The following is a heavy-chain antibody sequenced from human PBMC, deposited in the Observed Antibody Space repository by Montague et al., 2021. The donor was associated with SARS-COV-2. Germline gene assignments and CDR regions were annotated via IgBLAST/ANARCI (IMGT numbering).Heavy chain of an antibody. Sequence: SLRLSCAASGFTFRSYAMHWVLQTPGKGLEWVASISDDGTNKFYVDSVKGRFTISRDNSKNSLYLQMNSLRADDTAVYYCARDGHRRLSIEGRFDPWGQGTLVTVSS. CDR1: GFTFRSYA. D-gene: IGHD6-6*01. V-gene: IGHV3-30*04. J-gene: IGHJ5*02. CDR2: ISDDGTNK. CDR3: ARDGHRRLSIEGRFDP.